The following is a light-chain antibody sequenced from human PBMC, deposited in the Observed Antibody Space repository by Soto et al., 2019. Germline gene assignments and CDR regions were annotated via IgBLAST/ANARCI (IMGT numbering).Light chain of an antibody. V-gene: IGKV3-15*01. CDR3: QQYNNWPWT. CDR2: GAS. Sequence: EIVMTQSPATLSVSPGERATLSCRASQSVSSNLAWYQQKPGQAPRLLIYGASTRATGIPARFGGSRSGTEFTLTISSLQSEDFAVYYCQQYNNWPWTFGQGTKAEIK. CDR1: QSVSSN. J-gene: IGKJ1*01.